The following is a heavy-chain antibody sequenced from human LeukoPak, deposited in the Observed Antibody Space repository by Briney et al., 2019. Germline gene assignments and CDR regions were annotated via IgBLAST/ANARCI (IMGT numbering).Heavy chain of an antibody. CDR1: GYTFTGSY. J-gene: IGHJ4*02. Sequence: GASVKVSCKASGYTFTGSYMHWVRQAPGQGFEWMGWINPNSGGTKYAEKFQGRVTLGRDTSSSTAYMELSRLRSDDTAVYYCARGDRGDYALDYWGQGALVTVSS. CDR3: ARGDRGDYALDY. D-gene: IGHD4-17*01. CDR2: INPNSGGT. V-gene: IGHV1-2*02.